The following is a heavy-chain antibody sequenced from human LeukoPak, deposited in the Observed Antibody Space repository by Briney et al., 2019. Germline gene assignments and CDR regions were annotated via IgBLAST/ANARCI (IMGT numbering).Heavy chain of an antibody. CDR2: IYYSGST. J-gene: IGHJ4*02. D-gene: IGHD1-1*01. Sequence: SGTLSLTCTVSGGSISSSSYYWGWIRQPPGKGLEWIGSIYYSGSTYYNPSLKSRVTISVDTSKNQFSLKLSSVTAADTAVYYCARMWYTSSPFDYWGQGTLVTVSS. V-gene: IGHV4-39*07. CDR3: ARMWYTSSPFDY. CDR1: GGSISSSSYY.